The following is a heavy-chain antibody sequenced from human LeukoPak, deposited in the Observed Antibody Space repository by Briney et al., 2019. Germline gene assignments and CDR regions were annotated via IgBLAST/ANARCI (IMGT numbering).Heavy chain of an antibody. D-gene: IGHD3-22*01. CDR2: IYTTGST. Sequence: ASQTLSLTCIVSAGSINSADYYCSWIRQPAGKGLEWIGRIYTTGSTNYNPSLESRVTMSVDTSKHQFSLKLSSVTAADTAVYFCAITYYDTKKPWDWGHGTLVTVSS. CDR1: AGSINSADYY. J-gene: IGHJ4*01. V-gene: IGHV4-61*02. CDR3: AITYYDTKKPWD.